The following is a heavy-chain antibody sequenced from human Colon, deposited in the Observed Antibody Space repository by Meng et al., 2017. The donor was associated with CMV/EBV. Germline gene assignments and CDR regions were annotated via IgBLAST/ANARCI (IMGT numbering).Heavy chain of an antibody. CDR2: INHSGST. V-gene: IGHV4-34*01. CDR3: ASILFAAAAGGWGGY. CDR1: GGSFSGYY. D-gene: IGHD6-13*01. Sequence: QGQLQQWGAGLLKPSETLSLTCAVYGGSFSGYYWSWTRQPPGKGLEWIGEINHSGSTNYNPSLKSRVTISVDTSKNQFSLKLSSVTAADTAVYYCASILFAAAAGGWGGYWGQGTLVTVSS. J-gene: IGHJ4*02.